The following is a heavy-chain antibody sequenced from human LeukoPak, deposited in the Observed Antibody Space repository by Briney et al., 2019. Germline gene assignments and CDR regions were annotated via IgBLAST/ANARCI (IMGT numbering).Heavy chain of an antibody. Sequence: ASVKVSCKASGYTFITYGISWVRQAPGQGLEWMGWISRNSANTNYAQELQGRVTLTTDTSTSTAYMELRSLRSDDTAVYYCARAHVIAVTGTFDYWGQGTLVTVSS. J-gene: IGHJ4*02. CDR3: ARAHVIAVTGTFDY. CDR2: ISRNSANT. CDR1: GYTFITYG. V-gene: IGHV1-18*01. D-gene: IGHD6-19*01.